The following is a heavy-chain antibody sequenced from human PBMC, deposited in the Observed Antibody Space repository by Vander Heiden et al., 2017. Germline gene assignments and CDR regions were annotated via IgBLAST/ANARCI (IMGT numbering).Heavy chain of an antibody. Sequence: QVHLQESVPGQVKPSHALSLTCSVSGESISSCSYCWCSTRQHPGKGLEWVGYILSSGSTYYNPSLKSRVTISRDTSKNQFALNLSSVTAADTAVYYCARASFWSGYYKPADYWGQGTLGTVS. CDR1: GESISSCSYC. CDR2: ILSSGST. CDR3: ARASFWSGYYKPADY. V-gene: IGHV4-31*03. J-gene: IGHJ4*02. D-gene: IGHD3-3*01.